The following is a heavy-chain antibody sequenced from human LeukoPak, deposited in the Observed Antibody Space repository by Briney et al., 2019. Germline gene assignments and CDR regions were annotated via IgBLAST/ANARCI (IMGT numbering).Heavy chain of an antibody. CDR1: GGTFSSYA. CDR2: IIPIFGTA. Sequence: ASVKVSCKASGGTFSSYAISWVRQAPGQGLEWMGGIIPIFGTANYAQKFQGRVTITTDESTSTAYMELSSLRSEDAAVYYCARDNYAGANWFDPWGQGALVTVSS. J-gene: IGHJ5*02. V-gene: IGHV1-69*05. CDR3: ARDNYAGANWFDP. D-gene: IGHD1-7*01.